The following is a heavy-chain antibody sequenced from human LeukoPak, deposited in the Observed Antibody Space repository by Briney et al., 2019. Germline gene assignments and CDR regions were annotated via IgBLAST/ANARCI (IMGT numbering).Heavy chain of an antibody. CDR2: ISGSGGST. Sequence: GGSLRLSCAASGFTFSSYAMSWVRQAPGKGLEWVSAISGSGGSTYYADSVKGRFTISRDNSKNTPYLQMNSLRAEDTAVYYCAKGDYGDSYFDYWGQGTLVTVSS. D-gene: IGHD4-17*01. V-gene: IGHV3-23*01. CDR3: AKGDYGDSYFDY. CDR1: GFTFSSYA. J-gene: IGHJ4*02.